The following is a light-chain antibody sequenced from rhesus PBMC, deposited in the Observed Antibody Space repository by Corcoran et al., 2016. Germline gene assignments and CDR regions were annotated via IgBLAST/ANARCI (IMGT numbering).Light chain of an antibody. CDR2: RAS. CDR3: QQHDNPPLT. V-gene: IGKV1-69*01. CDR1: QDIGNW. J-gene: IGKJ4*01. Sequence: DIQMTQSPSSLSASAGDRVTITCRASQDIGNWLAWYQQKPGQAPKLLIHRASNLETGVPSRFTGSGSWTDFSLTIRSLQPEDIATYYCQQHDNPPLTFGGGTKVEIK.